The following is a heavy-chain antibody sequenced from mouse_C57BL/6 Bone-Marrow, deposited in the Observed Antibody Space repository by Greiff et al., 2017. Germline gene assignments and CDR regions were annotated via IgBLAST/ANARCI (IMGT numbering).Heavy chain of an antibody. Sequence: EVQVVESGPELVKPGASVKMSCKASGYTFTDYNMHWVKQSHGKSLEWIGYINPNNGGTSYNQKFKGKATLTVNKSSSTAYMELRSLTSEDSAVYYCARWGLVVNYWGQGTTLTVSS. J-gene: IGHJ2*01. D-gene: IGHD1-3*01. CDR1: GYTFTDYN. CDR3: ARWGLVVNY. V-gene: IGHV1-22*01. CDR2: INPNNGGT.